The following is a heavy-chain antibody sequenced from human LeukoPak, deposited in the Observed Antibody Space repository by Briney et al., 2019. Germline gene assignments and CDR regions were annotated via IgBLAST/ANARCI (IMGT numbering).Heavy chain of an antibody. D-gene: IGHD3-3*01. V-gene: IGHV4-59*12. CDR2: IYYSGST. CDR1: GGSISSYY. CDR3: ARDYDFWSGYYGLDY. Sequence: PSETLSLTCTVSGGSISSYYWSWIRQPPGKGLEWIGSIYYSGSTYYNPSLKSRVTISVDTSKNQFSLKLSSVTAADTAVYYCARDYDFWSGYYGLDYWGQGTLVTVSS. J-gene: IGHJ4*02.